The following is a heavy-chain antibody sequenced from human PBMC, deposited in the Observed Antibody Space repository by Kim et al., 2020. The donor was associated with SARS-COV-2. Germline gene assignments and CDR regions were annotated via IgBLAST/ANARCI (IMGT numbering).Heavy chain of an antibody. V-gene: IGHV3-30*18. Sequence: GGSLRLSCAASGFTFSSYGMHWVRQAPGKGLEWVAVISYDGSNKYYADSVKGRFTISRDNSKNTLYLQMNSLRAEDTAVYYCAKDQVTIFGVVPWGSGMDVWGQGTTVTVSS. CDR2: ISYDGSNK. J-gene: IGHJ6*02. D-gene: IGHD3-3*01. CDR3: AKDQVTIFGVVPWGSGMDV. CDR1: GFTFSSYG.